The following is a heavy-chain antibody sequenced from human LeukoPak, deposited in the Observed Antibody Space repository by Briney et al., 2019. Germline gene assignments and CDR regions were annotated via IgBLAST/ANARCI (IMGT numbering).Heavy chain of an antibody. V-gene: IGHV1-46*01. CDR1: GYTFTSYY. CDR2: INPSGGST. Sequence: GASVKVSCKASGYTFTSYYMHWVRQAPGQGLEWMGIINPSGGSTSYAQKFKGRVTMTRDMSTSTVYMELSSLRSEDTAVYYCARGAAHIVVVTAKYYYMDVWGKGTTVTVSS. D-gene: IGHD2-21*02. J-gene: IGHJ6*03. CDR3: ARGAAHIVVVTAKYYYMDV.